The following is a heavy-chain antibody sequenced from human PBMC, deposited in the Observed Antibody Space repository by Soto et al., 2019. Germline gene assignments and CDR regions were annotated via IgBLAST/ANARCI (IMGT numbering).Heavy chain of an antibody. CDR3: AKVKKPSIAVAGTLVFDP. CDR2: ISGSGGST. D-gene: IGHD6-19*01. V-gene: IGHV3-23*01. J-gene: IGHJ5*02. Sequence: GGSLRLSCAASGFTFSSYAMSWVRQAPGKGLEWVSAISGSGGSTYYADSVKGQFTISRDNSKNTLYLQMNSLRAEDTAVYYCAKVKKPSIAVAGTLVFDPWGQGTLVTVSS. CDR1: GFTFSSYA.